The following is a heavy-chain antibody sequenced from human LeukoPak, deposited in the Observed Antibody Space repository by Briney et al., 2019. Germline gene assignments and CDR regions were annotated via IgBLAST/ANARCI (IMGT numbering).Heavy chain of an antibody. J-gene: IGHJ4*02. V-gene: IGHV1-58*02. Sequence: SVKVSCKTSGFTFTSSAMQWVRQARGQRLEWIGWIVVGSDNTNYAQKFQERVTITRDMSTSTAYMELSSLRSEDTAVYYCAADLGYCSGGRCHLDYWGQGALVTVSS. CDR2: IVVGSDNT. CDR3: AADLGYCSGGRCHLDY. CDR1: GFTFTSSA. D-gene: IGHD2-15*01.